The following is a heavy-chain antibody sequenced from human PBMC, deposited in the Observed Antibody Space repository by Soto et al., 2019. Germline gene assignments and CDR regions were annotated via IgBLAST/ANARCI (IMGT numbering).Heavy chain of an antibody. J-gene: IGHJ4*02. CDR3: ARDSMVRAARPGSVDY. D-gene: IGHD6-6*01. CDR2: ISYDGSNK. Sequence: GGSLRLSCAASGFTFSSYAMHWVRQAPGKGLEWVAVISYDGSNKYYADSVKGRFTISRDDSKNTLYLQMNSLRAEDTAVYYCARDSMVRAARPGSVDYWGQGTLVTVSS. V-gene: IGHV3-30-3*01. CDR1: GFTFSSYA.